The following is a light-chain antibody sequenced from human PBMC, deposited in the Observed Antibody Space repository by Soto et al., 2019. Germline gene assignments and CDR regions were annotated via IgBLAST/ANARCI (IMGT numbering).Light chain of an antibody. CDR3: AAWDDSLNGLYV. CDR1: SSNVGSRS. Sequence: QTVVTQPPSASGTPGQRVTISCSGSSSNVGSRSVNWYQQLPGTAPKLLIYSNNQRPSGVPDRFSASKSDTSASLAISGLLSEDEAEYYCAAWDDSLNGLYVFGTGTKVTVL. V-gene: IGLV1-44*01. J-gene: IGLJ1*01. CDR2: SNN.